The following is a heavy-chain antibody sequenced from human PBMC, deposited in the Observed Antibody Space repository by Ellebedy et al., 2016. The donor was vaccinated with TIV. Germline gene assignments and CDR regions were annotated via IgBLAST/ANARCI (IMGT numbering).Heavy chain of an antibody. CDR3: AGARNGDYSFDS. CDR1: GYRFSTYW. CDR2: NFLRDSTT. D-gene: IGHD2-21*02. J-gene: IGHJ4*02. Sequence: GESLKISXQGSGYRFSTYWIGWVRQMPGEGLEWVGINFLRDSTTKYSPSFQGQVTISADTSINTAYLQWDSLTTSDTATYYCAGARNGDYSFDSWGQGTLVAVST. V-gene: IGHV5-51*01.